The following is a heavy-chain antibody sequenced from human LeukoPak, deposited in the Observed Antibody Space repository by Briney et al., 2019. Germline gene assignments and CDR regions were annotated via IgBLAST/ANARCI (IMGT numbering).Heavy chain of an antibody. V-gene: IGHV1-69*13. CDR1: GGTFSSYA. CDR2: IIPIFGTA. J-gene: IGHJ4*02. Sequence: GASVKVSCKASGGTFSSYAISWVRQAPGQGLEWMGGIIPIFGTANYAQKFQGRVTITADESTSTAYMELSSLRSEDTAVYYCARGRYSSGWPEDFDYWGQGTLVTVSS. D-gene: IGHD6-19*01. CDR3: ARGRYSSGWPEDFDY.